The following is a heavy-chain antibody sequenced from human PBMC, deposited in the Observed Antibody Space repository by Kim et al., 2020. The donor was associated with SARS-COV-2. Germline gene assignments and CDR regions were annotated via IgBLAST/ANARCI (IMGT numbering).Heavy chain of an antibody. D-gene: IGHD3-10*01. CDR3: ARDAITMVRGVMGY. J-gene: IGHJ4*02. V-gene: IGHV3-48*02. Sequence: ADSVKGRFTISRDNAKNSLYLQMNSLRDEDTAVYYCARDAITMVRGVMGYWGQGTLVTVSS.